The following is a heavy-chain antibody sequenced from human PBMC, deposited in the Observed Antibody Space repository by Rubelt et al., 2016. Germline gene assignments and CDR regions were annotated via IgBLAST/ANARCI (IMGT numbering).Heavy chain of an antibody. Sequence: QVQLVQSGAEVKKPGASVKVSCTASGYTFRNYGFSWVRQAPGQGLEWMGWISIYNGNTNYAQKLQGSVPMTTDTATKKAEMELRVLGSEESAVDYCARGRGGLVDYWGQGTLVTVSA. D-gene: IGHD2-15*01. CDR2: ISIYNGNT. CDR1: GYTFRNYG. CDR3: ARGRGGLVDY. J-gene: IGHJ4*02. V-gene: IGHV1-18*01.